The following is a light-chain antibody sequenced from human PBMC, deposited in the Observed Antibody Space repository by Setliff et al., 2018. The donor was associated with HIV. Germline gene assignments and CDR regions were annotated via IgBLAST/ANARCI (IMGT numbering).Light chain of an antibody. V-gene: IGLV2-11*01. CDR2: DVY. Sequence: QSALAQPRSVSGSPGQSVTFSCTGSSSDVGAYSFVSWYQQHPGKAPKLIIYDVYRRPSGVPDRFSGSKSGDTASLTISGLQSEDEADYYCCSYAGRYWVFGGGTK. CDR1: SSDVGAYSF. J-gene: IGLJ3*02. CDR3: CSYAGRYWV.